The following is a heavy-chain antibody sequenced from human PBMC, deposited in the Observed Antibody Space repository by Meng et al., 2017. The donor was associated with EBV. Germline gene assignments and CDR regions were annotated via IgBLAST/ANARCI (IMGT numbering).Heavy chain of an antibody. V-gene: IGHV3-30*02. J-gene: IGHJ4*02. CDR3: AKDLYYSFDY. CDR2: IAHDGSAK. D-gene: IGHD2-8*01. CDR1: GVTFSSSA. Sequence: VGSGGGVVRPGCPLRLSSAASGVTFSSSAMHWVRQPPGKVLEWVSFIAHDGSAKTYTDSVKGRFTISRDDSENTVYLEMNSLRVEDTAVYYCAKDLYYSFDYWGQGTLVTVSS.